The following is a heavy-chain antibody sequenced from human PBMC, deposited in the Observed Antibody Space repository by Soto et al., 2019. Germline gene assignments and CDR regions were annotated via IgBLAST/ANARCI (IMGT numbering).Heavy chain of an antibody. D-gene: IGHD3-22*01. J-gene: IGHJ4*02. V-gene: IGHV3-23*01. CDR2: VTASGGNT. CDR1: GFTFSRYA. Sequence: GSLRLSCASSGFTFSRYAMAWVLQAPVKGLEWVSHVTASGGNTYYADSVKGRFTISRDNSKNTLYLQMNSLRAEDTAVYYCGKSTDLYYDSSVFYYWGQGTLVTVSS. CDR3: GKSTDLYYDSSVFYY.